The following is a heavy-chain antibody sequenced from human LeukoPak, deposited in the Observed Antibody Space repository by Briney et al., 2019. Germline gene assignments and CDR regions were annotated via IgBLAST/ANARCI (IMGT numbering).Heavy chain of an antibody. Sequence: ASVKVSCKASGYTFIDYYIHWVRQAPGQGLEWMGRINPNSGGTDYAQNFQGRVTMTRDTSISTAYMELSRLRSGDTAVYYCARDLPSTSNWELDYWGQGTLVTVSS. V-gene: IGHV1-2*06. J-gene: IGHJ4*02. CDR3: ARDLPSTSNWELDY. CDR1: GYTFIDYY. D-gene: IGHD7-27*01. CDR2: INPNSGGT.